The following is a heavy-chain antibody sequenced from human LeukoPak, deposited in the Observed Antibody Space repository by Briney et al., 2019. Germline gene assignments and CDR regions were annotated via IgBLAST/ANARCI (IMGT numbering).Heavy chain of an antibody. D-gene: IGHD5-24*01. J-gene: IGHJ4*02. CDR3: ARASFQRWLQLGGD. CDR1: GFTFSTYS. CDR2: ISSSSSTI. Sequence: LPGGSLRLSCTASGFTFSTYSTNWVRQAPGKGLEWVSYISSSSSTIYYADSVEGRFTISRDNAKNSLYLQMNSLRDEDTAVYYCARASFQRWLQLGGDWGQGALVTVSS. V-gene: IGHV3-48*02.